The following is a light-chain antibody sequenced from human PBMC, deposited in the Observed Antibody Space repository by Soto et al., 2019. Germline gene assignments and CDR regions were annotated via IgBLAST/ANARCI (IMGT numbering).Light chain of an antibody. CDR1: QTVTVN. CDR3: QHYANWPLT. J-gene: IGKJ4*01. V-gene: IGKV3-15*01. CDR2: DTS. Sequence: EIVLTQSPGTLSLSPGEGATLSCRASQTVTVNSLAWYQQKPGQTPRLLIYDTSIRATGVPARFRGSASGTEFTLTITSLQSEDFAVYYCQHYANWPLTFGGGTRVESK.